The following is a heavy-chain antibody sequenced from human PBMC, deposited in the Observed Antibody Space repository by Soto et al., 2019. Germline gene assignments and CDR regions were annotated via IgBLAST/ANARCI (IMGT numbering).Heavy chain of an antibody. V-gene: IGHV4-59*08. Sequence: PSETLSLTCTVSGGSISSSYWTWIRQPPGKGLEWIGYIYYSGTTNYNPSLKSRVTMSLDTSKKQFSLGLSSVTAADTAVYYCARLDWRAYYMDVWDKGTTVTVSS. CDR1: GGSISSSY. CDR2: IYYSGTT. CDR3: ARLDWRAYYMDV. D-gene: IGHD3-3*01. J-gene: IGHJ6*03.